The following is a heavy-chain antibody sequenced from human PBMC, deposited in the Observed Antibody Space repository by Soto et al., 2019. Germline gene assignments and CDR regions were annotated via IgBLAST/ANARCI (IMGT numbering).Heavy chain of an antibody. J-gene: IGHJ6*02. V-gene: IGHV1-18*04. D-gene: IGHD2-2*01. CDR3: AAATLPGARFYGMDV. Sequence: SVKGSCKATCYTFTSYGISWVRQAPVQGLEWMGWISAYNGNTNYAQKLQGRVTMTTDTSTSTAYMELRSLRSDDTAVYYCAAATLPGARFYGMDVWGQGSKVTVYS. CDR1: CYTFTSYG. CDR2: ISAYNGNT.